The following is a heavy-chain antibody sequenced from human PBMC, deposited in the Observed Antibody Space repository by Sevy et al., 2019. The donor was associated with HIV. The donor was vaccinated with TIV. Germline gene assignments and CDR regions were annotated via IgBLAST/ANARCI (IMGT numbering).Heavy chain of an antibody. J-gene: IGHJ3*02. Sequence: ASVNVSCKASGYTFTSYGISWVRQAPGQGLEWMGWISVYNGNTNYAQKLQGRVTMTTDTSTSTAYMELRSLRSDDTAVYYCARDMGYCSGGSCYFVDAFDIWGQGTMVTVSS. CDR1: GYTFTSYG. CDR3: ARDMGYCSGGSCYFVDAFDI. V-gene: IGHV1-18*01. D-gene: IGHD2-15*01. CDR2: ISVYNGNT.